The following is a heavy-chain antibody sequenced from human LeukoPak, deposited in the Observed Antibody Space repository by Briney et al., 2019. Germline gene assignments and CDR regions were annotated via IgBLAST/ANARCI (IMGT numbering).Heavy chain of an antibody. CDR2: IYPGDSDT. J-gene: IGHJ5*02. V-gene: IGHV5-51*01. D-gene: IGHD3-10*01. CDR1: GYSFTSYW. Sequence: GESLKISCKGSGYSFTSYWIGWVRQMPGKGLEWMGIIYPGDSDTRYSPSFQDQVTISADKSISTAYLQWSSLKASDTAMYYCARQRFTMRAYAGNWFDPWGQGALVTVSS. CDR3: ARQRFTMRAYAGNWFDP.